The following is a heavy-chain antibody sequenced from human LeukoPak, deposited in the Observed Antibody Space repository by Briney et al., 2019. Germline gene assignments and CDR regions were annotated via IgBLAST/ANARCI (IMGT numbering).Heavy chain of an antibody. Sequence: PGGSLRLSCAASGFTFSSYSMNWVRQAPGKGLEWVSSIHTTSYYIYYADSVKGRFTISRDNAKNLLFLQMNSLRADDTAVYYCAKTRGYCSGGTCYCDYWGQGTLVTVSS. V-gene: IGHV3-21*04. D-gene: IGHD2-15*01. CDR2: IHTTSYYI. CDR3: AKTRGYCSGGTCYCDY. CDR1: GFTFSSYS. J-gene: IGHJ4*02.